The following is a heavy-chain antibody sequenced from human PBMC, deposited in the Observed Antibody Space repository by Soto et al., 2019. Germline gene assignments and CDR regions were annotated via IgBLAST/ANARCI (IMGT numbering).Heavy chain of an antibody. CDR2: INPNSGGT. V-gene: IGHV1-2*02. Sequence: VASVKVSCKASGYTFTGYYMHWVRQAPGQGLEWMGWINPNSGGTNYAQKFQGRVTMTRDTSISTAYMELSRLRSDDTAVYYCVPYDISTTAFDPWGQGTLVTV. CDR1: GYTFTGYY. J-gene: IGHJ5*02. CDR3: VPYDISTTAFDP. D-gene: IGHD3-9*01.